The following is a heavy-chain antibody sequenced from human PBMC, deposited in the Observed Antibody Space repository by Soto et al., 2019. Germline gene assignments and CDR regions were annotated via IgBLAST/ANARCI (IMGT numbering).Heavy chain of an antibody. V-gene: IGHV1-18*01. J-gene: IGHJ3*02. CDR3: ARTGSSSGWYGYAFDI. CDR2: ISAYNGNT. Sequence: SVMVSCRASGYTFTSYGISWVRQAPGQGLEWMGWISAYNGNTNYAQKLQGRVTMTTDTSTSTAYMELRSLRSDDTAVYYCARTGSSSGWYGYAFDIWGQGTMVTVSS. D-gene: IGHD6-19*01. CDR1: GYTFTSYG.